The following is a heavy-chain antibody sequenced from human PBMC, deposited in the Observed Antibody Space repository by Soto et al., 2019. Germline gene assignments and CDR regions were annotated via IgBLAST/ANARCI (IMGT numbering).Heavy chain of an antibody. CDR3: AKDFRTSRYYYDSPGY. D-gene: IGHD3-22*01. J-gene: IGHJ4*02. Sequence: GGSLRLSCAASGFTFSSYGMHWVRQAPGKGLEWVAVISYDGSNKYYADSVKGRFTISRDNSKNTLYLQMNSLRAEDTAVYYCAKDFRTSRYYYDSPGYWGQGTLVTSPQ. CDR1: GFTFSSYG. V-gene: IGHV3-30*18. CDR2: ISYDGSNK.